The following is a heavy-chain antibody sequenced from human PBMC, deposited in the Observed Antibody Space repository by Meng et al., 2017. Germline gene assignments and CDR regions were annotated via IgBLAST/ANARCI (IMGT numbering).Heavy chain of an antibody. Sequence: ASVKVSCKASGYTFTGYYMHWVRQAPGQGLEWMGRINPNSGGTNYAQKFQGRVTMTRDTSISTAYMELRRLRSDDTAVYYCARDYYDSSGYVFDPWGQGTLVTVSS. V-gene: IGHV1-2*06. CDR1: GYTFTGYY. CDR2: INPNSGGT. CDR3: ARDYYDSSGYVFDP. D-gene: IGHD3-22*01. J-gene: IGHJ5*02.